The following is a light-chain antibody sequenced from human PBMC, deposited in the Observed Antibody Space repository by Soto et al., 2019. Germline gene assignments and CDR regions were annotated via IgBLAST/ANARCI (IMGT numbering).Light chain of an antibody. J-gene: IGLJ2*01. V-gene: IGLV2-14*01. CDR3: GSFTTSTWI. Sequence: SALTQPASVSGSLGQSITISCTGTSSDIGGYNYVSWYQQHPGKAPKLLIYEVSNRPSGVSNRFSGSKSGNTASLTISGLQAEDEADYHCGSFTTSTWIFGGGTKLTVL. CDR1: SSDIGGYNY. CDR2: EVS.